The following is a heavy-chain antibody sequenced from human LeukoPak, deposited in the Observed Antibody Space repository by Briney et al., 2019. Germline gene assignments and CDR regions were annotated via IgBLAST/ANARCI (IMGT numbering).Heavy chain of an antibody. V-gene: IGHV3-23*01. CDR3: AKGELGYCSGGSCYPFDY. J-gene: IGHJ4*02. Sequence: GGSLRLSCAASGFTFSSYAMSWVRQAPGKGLEWVSAISGSGGSTYYADSVKGRFTISRDNSKNTLYLQMNSLRAEDTAVYYCAKGELGYCSGGSCYPFDYWGQGTLVTVSS. CDR2: ISGSGGST. CDR1: GFTFSSYA. D-gene: IGHD2-15*01.